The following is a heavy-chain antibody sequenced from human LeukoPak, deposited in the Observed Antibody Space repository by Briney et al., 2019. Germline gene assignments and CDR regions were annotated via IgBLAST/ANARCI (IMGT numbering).Heavy chain of an antibody. V-gene: IGHV1-46*01. CDR1: GYTFTSYY. J-gene: IGHJ6*02. Sequence: GASVKVSCKASGYTFTSYYMHWVRQAPGEGLEWMGTIIPSGGTTSYAQKFQGRVTMTTDTSTSTAYMELRSPRSDDTAVYYCAIDGYCSGGSCPSYYYYGMDVWGQGTTVTVSS. CDR2: IIPSGGTT. CDR3: AIDGYCSGGSCPSYYYYGMDV. D-gene: IGHD2-15*01.